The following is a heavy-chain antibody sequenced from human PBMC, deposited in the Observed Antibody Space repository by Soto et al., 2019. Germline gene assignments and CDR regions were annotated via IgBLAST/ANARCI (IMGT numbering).Heavy chain of an antibody. J-gene: IGHJ4*02. Sequence: EVQLVQSGAEVKKPGESLKISCKGSGYSFSNYWIGWVRQMPGKGLEWMGVIYPGDSDARYSPSFQGQVTISADKSISTVYLQWSSLKASDTATYHCAREGDWGVFDYWGQGTLVTVSS. CDR2: IYPGDSDA. CDR1: GYSFSNYW. D-gene: IGHD7-27*01. V-gene: IGHV5-51*01. CDR3: AREGDWGVFDY.